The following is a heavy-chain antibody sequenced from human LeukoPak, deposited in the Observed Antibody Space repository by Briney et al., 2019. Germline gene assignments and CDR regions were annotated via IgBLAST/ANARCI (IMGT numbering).Heavy chain of an antibody. CDR2: ISYDGSNK. Sequence: GGSLRLSCAASGFTFSSYGMHWVRQAPGKGLEWVAVISYDGSNKYYADSVKGRFTISRDNSKNTLYLQMNSLRAEDTAVYYCAREDYTRRWDYFDYWGQGTLVTVSS. CDR1: GFTFSSYG. D-gene: IGHD4-4*01. V-gene: IGHV3-30*03. CDR3: AREDYTRRWDYFDY. J-gene: IGHJ4*02.